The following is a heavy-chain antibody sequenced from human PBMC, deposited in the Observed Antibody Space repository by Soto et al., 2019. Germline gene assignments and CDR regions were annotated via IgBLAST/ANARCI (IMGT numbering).Heavy chain of an antibody. V-gene: IGHV3-48*02. CDR1: GFTFSSYS. D-gene: IGHD3-22*01. CDR3: ARAHYYDSSGPYYDYMDV. CDR2: ISSSSSTI. Sequence: GGSLRLSCAASGFTFSSYSMNWVRQAPGKGLEWVSYISSSSSTISDADSVKGRFTITRDNAKNSLYLQMNSLRDEDTAVYYCARAHYYDSSGPYYDYMDVWGKGTTVTVSS. J-gene: IGHJ6*03.